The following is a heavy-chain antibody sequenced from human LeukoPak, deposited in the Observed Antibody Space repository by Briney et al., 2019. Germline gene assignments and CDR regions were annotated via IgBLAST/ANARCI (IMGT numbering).Heavy chain of an antibody. V-gene: IGHV4-34*01. J-gene: IGHJ4*02. D-gene: IGHD5-24*01. CDR1: GGSLSGYY. CDR2: INHSGST. Sequence: SETLSLTCAVYGGSLSGYYWSWIRQPPGKGLEWIGEINHSGSTKYNPSLKSRVTISVDMSKNQFSLQVSSVTAADTAVYYCARVTVHGYSDYWGQGTLVTVSS. CDR3: ARVTVHGYSDY.